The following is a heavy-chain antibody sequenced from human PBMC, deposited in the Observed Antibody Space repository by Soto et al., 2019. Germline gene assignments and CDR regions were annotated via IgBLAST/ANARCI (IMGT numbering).Heavy chain of an antibody. J-gene: IGHJ5*02. D-gene: IGHD2-2*01. V-gene: IGHV1-18*01. CDR2: ISLYSDGT. Sequence: ASVKVSCKTSGYTFSNYGITWVRQAPGQPLEWLGWISLYSDGTNYAQKFQGRVSMTTDTSTTTAYMELRSLRSDDTAVYYCARVVPGAEAWFGPWGHGTLVTRLL. CDR1: GYTFSNYG. CDR3: ARVVPGAEAWFGP.